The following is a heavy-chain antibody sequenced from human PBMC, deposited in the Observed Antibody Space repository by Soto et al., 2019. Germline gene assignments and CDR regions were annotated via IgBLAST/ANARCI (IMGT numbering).Heavy chain of an antibody. CDR1: GFTFSSYG. V-gene: IGHV3-30*18. CDR2: ISYDGSNK. Sequence: GSLRLSCAASGFTFSSYGMHWVRQAPGKGLEWVAVISYDGSNKYYADSVKGRFTISRDNSKNTLYLQMNSLRAEDTAVYYCAKDTSFDYWGQGTLVTVSS. CDR3: AKDTSFDY. J-gene: IGHJ4*02.